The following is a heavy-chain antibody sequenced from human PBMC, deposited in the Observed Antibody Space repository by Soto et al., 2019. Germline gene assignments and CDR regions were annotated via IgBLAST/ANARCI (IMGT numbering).Heavy chain of an antibody. D-gene: IGHD3-16*01. J-gene: IGHJ4*02. V-gene: IGHV3-23*01. CDR2: ISGSGGST. CDR3: ARGNNLETFVATIAH. CDR1: GFTFNNYV. Sequence: EVQLLDSGGDFVQPGGSLRLSCAASGFTFNNYVMSWVRQAPGKGLEWVSAISGSGGSTYTADSVKSRFTVSRDNSKNTPYLQIDSLSAEDTAVYYCARGNNLETFVATIAHWGQGTLVTVSS.